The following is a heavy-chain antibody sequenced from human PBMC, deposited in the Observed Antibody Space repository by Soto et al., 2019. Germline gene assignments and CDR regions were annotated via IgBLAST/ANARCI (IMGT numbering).Heavy chain of an antibody. CDR3: ARTMEGLLWFGKPHYYGMDV. D-gene: IGHD3-10*01. CDR2: IYYSGST. CDR1: GGSISSGGYY. V-gene: IGHV4-31*01. Sequence: QVQLQESGPGLVKPSQTLSLTCTVSGGSISSGGYYWSWIRQHPGKGLEWIGYIYYSGSTYYKPSLKSQVTISVDTSKNQYSLKLSYVTAADTAVYYCARTMEGLLWFGKPHYYGMDVWGQGTTVTVSS. J-gene: IGHJ6*02.